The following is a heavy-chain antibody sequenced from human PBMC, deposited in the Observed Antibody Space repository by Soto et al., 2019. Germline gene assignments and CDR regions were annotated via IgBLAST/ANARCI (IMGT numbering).Heavy chain of an antibody. CDR1: GGSIISGGYY. D-gene: IGHD5-12*01. CDR2: IYYSGST. CDR3: ARDQSSRDGYNPYNWFDP. V-gene: IGHV4-31*03. J-gene: IGHJ5*02. Sequence: SETLSLTCTVSGGSIISGGYYFICIRQHPWNGLEWIGYIYYSGSTYYNPSLKSRVTISVDTSKNQFSLKLSSVTAADTAVYYCARDQSSRDGYNPYNWFDPWGQGTLVTVSS.